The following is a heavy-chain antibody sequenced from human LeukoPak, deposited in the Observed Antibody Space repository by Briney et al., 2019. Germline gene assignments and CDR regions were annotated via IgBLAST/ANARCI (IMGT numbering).Heavy chain of an antibody. CDR1: GGSISSYY. V-gene: IGHV4-4*07. J-gene: IGHJ5*02. CDR3: ARSSSSGWGFRFDP. CDR2: IYTSGTT. D-gene: IGHD6-19*01. Sequence: SETLSLTCTVSGGSISSYYWSWIRQPPGKGLEWIGRIYTSGTTNYNPSLKSRVTISVDTSKNQFSLKLSSVTAADTAMYYCARSSSSGWGFRFDPWGQGTLVTVSS.